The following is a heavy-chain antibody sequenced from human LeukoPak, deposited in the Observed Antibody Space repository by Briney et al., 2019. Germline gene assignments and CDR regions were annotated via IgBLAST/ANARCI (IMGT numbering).Heavy chain of an antibody. V-gene: IGHV1-69*13. J-gene: IGHJ6*02. CDR1: GGTFSSYA. Sequence: ASVKVSCKASGGTFSSYAISWVRQAPGQGLEWMGGIIPIFGTANYAQKFQGRVTITADESTSTAYMELSSLRSEDTAVYYCARDKAAYYYDSSGTPQPYYYGMDVWGQGTTVTVSS. CDR2: IIPIFGTA. D-gene: IGHD3-22*01. CDR3: ARDKAAYYYDSSGTPQPYYYGMDV.